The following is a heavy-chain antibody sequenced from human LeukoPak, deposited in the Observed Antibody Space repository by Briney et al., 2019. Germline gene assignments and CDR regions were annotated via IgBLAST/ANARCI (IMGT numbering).Heavy chain of an antibody. CDR3: AKGVKSNSKYSFDS. D-gene: IGHD4-23*01. CDR1: GFTFSSYA. V-gene: IGHV3-23*01. J-gene: IGHJ4*02. Sequence: QSGGSLRLSCAASGFTFSSYAMNWVRQAPGKGLERDSAISGGGGTTYYADSVKGRFTISRDNSKNTLFLQMNSLRAEDTAVYYCAKGVKSNSKYSFDSWGQGTLVTVSS. CDR2: ISGGGGTT.